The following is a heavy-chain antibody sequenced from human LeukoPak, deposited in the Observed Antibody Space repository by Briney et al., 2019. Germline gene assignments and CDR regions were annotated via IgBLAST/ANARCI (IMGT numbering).Heavy chain of an antibody. V-gene: IGHV3-23*01. Sequence: GGSLRLSCAASGLTLSNYDIHWVRQAPGKGLEWVSAISGSGGRSFYADSVKGRFTISRDNSKNTLYLQMNSLRAEDTAVYYCARAPGSGSYYNVNWGQGTLVTVSS. J-gene: IGHJ4*02. D-gene: IGHD3-10*01. CDR2: ISGSGGRS. CDR3: ARAPGSGSYYNVN. CDR1: GLTLSNYD.